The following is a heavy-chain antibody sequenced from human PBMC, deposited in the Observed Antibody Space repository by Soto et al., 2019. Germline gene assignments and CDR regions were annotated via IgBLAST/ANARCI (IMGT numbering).Heavy chain of an antibody. CDR2: IYSGGST. CDR1: GFTVSSNY. CDR3: ARDRLTCSGGSCYPAWYDY. Sequence: GGSLRLSCAASGFTVSSNYMSWVRQAPGKGLEWVSVIYSGGSTYYADSVKGRFTISRDNSKNTLYLQMNSLRAEDTAVYYCARDRLTCSGGSCYPAWYDYWGQGTLVTVSS. V-gene: IGHV3-53*01. D-gene: IGHD2-15*01. J-gene: IGHJ4*02.